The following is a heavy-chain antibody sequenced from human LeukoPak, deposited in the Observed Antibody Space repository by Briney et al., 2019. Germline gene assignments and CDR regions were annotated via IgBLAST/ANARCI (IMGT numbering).Heavy chain of an antibody. CDR3: ARPTVGYFDY. CDR2: ISSSRTYI. CDR1: GFTFSSYS. Sequence: GGSLRLSCAASGFTFSSYSMNWVRKAPGKGLEWGSSISSSRTYIYYPDSVKGRFTISRDNAKNSLYLQMNSLRAEDTAVYYCARPTVGYFDYWGQGTLVTVSS. D-gene: IGHD4-11*01. V-gene: IGHV3-21*01. J-gene: IGHJ4*02.